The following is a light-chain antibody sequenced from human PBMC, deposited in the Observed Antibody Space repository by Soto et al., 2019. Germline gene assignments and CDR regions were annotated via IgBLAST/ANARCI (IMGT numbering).Light chain of an antibody. CDR2: DAS. J-gene: IGKJ4*01. CDR1: QSVSSY. V-gene: IGKV3-11*01. CDR3: QQRSNWPPVFT. Sequence: EIVLTQSPANLSLSPGERATLSCRASQSVSSYLAWYQQKPGQAPRLLIYDASNRATGIPARFSGSGSGTDFTLTISSLEPEDFAFYYCQQRSNWPPVFTFGGGTKVEIK.